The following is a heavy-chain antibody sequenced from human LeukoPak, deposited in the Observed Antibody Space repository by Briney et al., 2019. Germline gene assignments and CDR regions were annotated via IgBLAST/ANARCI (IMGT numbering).Heavy chain of an antibody. Sequence: GGSLRLSCAASGFTFSSYAMSWVRQAPGKGLEWVSAISGSGGSIYYADSVKGRFTISRDNSKNTLYLQMNSLRAEDTAVYYCAEAPLCGGDCYSVDRLDYWGQGTLVTVSS. V-gene: IGHV3-23*01. CDR1: GFTFSSYA. CDR3: AEAPLCGGDCYSVDRLDY. J-gene: IGHJ4*02. CDR2: ISGSGGSI. D-gene: IGHD2-21*02.